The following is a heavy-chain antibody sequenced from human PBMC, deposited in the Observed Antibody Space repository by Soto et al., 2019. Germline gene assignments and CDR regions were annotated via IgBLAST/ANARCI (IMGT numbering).Heavy chain of an antibody. Sequence: GGSLILSCAASGFTFSGYAMSWVRQAPGKGLEWVSAISGSGGSTYYADSVKGRFTISRDNAKNTLYLQMNSLRAEDTAVYYCAKDDVRYSSRSFDYWGQGTLVTVSS. J-gene: IGHJ4*02. D-gene: IGHD6-19*01. CDR2: ISGSGGST. V-gene: IGHV3-23*01. CDR1: GFTFSGYA. CDR3: AKDDVRYSSRSFDY.